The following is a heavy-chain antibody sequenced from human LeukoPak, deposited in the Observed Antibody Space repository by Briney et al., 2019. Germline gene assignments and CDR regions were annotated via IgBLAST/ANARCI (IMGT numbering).Heavy chain of an antibody. Sequence: GESLKISCKGSGYRFTNYWIGWVRQMPGKGLERMGIIYPGDSDTRYSPSFQGQVTISADKSISTAYLQWSSLKASDTAMYYCAIRYSGSYNDYWGQGTLVTVSS. CDR3: AIRYSGSYNDY. CDR1: GYRFTNYW. J-gene: IGHJ4*02. V-gene: IGHV5-51*01. CDR2: IYPGDSDT. D-gene: IGHD1-26*01.